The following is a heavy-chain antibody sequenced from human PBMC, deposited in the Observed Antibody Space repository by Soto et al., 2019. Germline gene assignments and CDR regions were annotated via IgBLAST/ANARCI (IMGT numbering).Heavy chain of an antibody. CDR3: ARHGSISAVIADAFDV. Sequence: IRQHPGKGLEWIGSIYYSGSTYYNPSLKSRITISVDTSENQFSLKLSAVTAADTAVYYCARHGSISAVIADAFDVWGPGTMVTVSS. J-gene: IGHJ3*01. CDR2: IYYSGST. V-gene: IGHV4-31*02. D-gene: IGHD3-22*01.